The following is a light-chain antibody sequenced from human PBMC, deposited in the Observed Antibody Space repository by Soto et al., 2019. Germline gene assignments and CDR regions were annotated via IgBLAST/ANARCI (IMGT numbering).Light chain of an antibody. CDR1: QSISAW. V-gene: IGKV1-5*01. CDR3: QQYHRYST. CDR2: DVS. J-gene: IGKJ5*01. Sequence: IQMTQSPSPLSASVGDRVTITCRASQSISAWLAWYQQKPGKAPNLLIYDVSTLDSGVPSRFSGSASGTEFTLTISSLESDDFATYYCQQYHRYSTFGQGTRLEIK.